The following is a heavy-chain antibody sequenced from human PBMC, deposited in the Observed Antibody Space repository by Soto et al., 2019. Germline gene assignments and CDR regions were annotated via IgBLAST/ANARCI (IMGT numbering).Heavy chain of an antibody. CDR2: INSDGSKT. CDR3: ARSYYYDSSGYPIDY. CDR1: GLTFSRYE. J-gene: IGHJ4*02. Sequence: EVQLVESGGGLVQPGGSLRLSCAASGLTFSRYEMHWVRQAPGKGLVWVSRINSDGSKTTYADSVKGRFTISRDNAKNTLYLQMNSLRVEVTAVYYCARSYYYDSSGYPIDYWGQGTLVTVSS. V-gene: IGHV3-74*01. D-gene: IGHD3-22*01.